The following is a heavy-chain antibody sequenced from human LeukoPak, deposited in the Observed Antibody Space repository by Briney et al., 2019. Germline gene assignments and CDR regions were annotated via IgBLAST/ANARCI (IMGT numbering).Heavy chain of an antibody. D-gene: IGHD3-10*01. V-gene: IGHV3-49*04. CDR1: GFTFSSYA. J-gene: IGHJ3*02. CDR2: IRSKAYGGTT. Sequence: GGSLRLSCAASGFTFSSYAMSWVRQAPGKGLEWVGFIRSKAYGGTTEYAASVKGRFTISRDDSKSIAYLQMNSLKTEDTAVYYCTRASVEGGIWGQGTMVTVSS. CDR3: TRASVEGGI.